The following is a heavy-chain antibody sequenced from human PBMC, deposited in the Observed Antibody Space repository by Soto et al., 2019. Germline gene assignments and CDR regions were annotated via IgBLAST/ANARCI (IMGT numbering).Heavy chain of an antibody. CDR1: VYTFNSYG. CDR2: ISAYNGNT. J-gene: IGHJ6*02. V-gene: IGHV1-18*01. D-gene: IGHD1-26*01. Sequence: ASVKVSCTASVYTFNSYGISWVRQDPGQGPEWMGWISAYNGNTNYAQKLQGRVTMTTDTSTSTAYMELRSLRSDDTAVYYCARVNSGSYHYYYGMDVWGQGTTVTVSS. CDR3: ARVNSGSYHYYYGMDV.